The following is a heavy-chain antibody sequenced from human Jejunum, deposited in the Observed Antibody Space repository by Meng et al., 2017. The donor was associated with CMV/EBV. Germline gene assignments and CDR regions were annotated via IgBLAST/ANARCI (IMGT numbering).Heavy chain of an antibody. D-gene: IGHD1-14*01. CDR1: GDSISSGDSY. CDR3: AREGTNSYYFDY. CDR2: IYESGST. J-gene: IGHJ4*02. V-gene: IGHV4-30-4*01. Sequence: QVQLQESGPGLVKPSQTLSRTCGVSGDSISSGDSYWSWIRQPPGKGLEWIGYIYESGSTSYNPSLESRVTISVDTSKNQFSLKVMSVTAADTAVYYCAREGTNSYYFDYWGQGTLVTVSS.